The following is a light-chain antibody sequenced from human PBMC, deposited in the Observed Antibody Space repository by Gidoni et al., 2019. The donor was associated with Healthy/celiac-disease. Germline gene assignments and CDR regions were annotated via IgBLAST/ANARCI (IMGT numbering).Light chain of an antibody. Sequence: DIQMTQSPSSLSASVGDRVTITCQASQDISNYLNCYQQKPGKAPKLLIYDASNVETGVPSRFSGSGSGTDFTFTISSLQPEDIATYYCQQYDNLPFTFGPGTKVDIK. CDR3: QQYDNLPFT. CDR1: QDISNY. J-gene: IGKJ3*01. V-gene: IGKV1-33*01. CDR2: DAS.